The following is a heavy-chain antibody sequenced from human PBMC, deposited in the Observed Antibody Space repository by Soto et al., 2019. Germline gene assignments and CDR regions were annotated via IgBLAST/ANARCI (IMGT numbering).Heavy chain of an antibody. CDR2: IYWDDDK. V-gene: IGHV2-5*02. Sequence: QITLKESGPTLVKPTQTLTLTCTFSGFSLSSTRMAVGWIRQPPGKALEWLALIYWDDDKRYSPFLKSRLTITKDTSNNQVVLTMCNMDPVDTDRYYCAHIVVAGLGYYFDYWGQGTLVTVSS. J-gene: IGHJ4*02. CDR3: AHIVVAGLGYYFDY. D-gene: IGHD6-19*01. CDR1: GFSLSSTRMA.